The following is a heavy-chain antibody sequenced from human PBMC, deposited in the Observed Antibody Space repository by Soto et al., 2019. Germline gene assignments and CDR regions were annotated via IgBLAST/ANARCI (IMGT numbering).Heavy chain of an antibody. J-gene: IGHJ3*02. D-gene: IGHD3-22*01. CDR2: ISGSGGST. Sequence: GGSLRLSCAASGFTFSSYAMSWVRQAPGKGLEWVSAISGSGGSTYYADSVKSRFTISRDNSKNTLYLQMNSLRAEDTAVYYCAKDDSSGYYYEGAFDIWGQGTMVTVSS. CDR3: AKDDSSGYYYEGAFDI. CDR1: GFTFSSYA. V-gene: IGHV3-23*01.